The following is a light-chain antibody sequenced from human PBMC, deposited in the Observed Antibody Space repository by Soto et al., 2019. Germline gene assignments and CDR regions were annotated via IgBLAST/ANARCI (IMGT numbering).Light chain of an antibody. CDR2: DAS. J-gene: IGKJ1*01. CDR3: QQYNSWPET. CDR1: QSVRSS. V-gene: IGKV3-15*01. Sequence: EIVFTQSPGTLSLSPGERATLSCRASQSVRSSLAWYQQKPGQAPRLFIYDASTRATGIPARFTGSGSGTEFTLTISSLQSEDFAVYYCQQYNSWPETFGQGTKGDIK.